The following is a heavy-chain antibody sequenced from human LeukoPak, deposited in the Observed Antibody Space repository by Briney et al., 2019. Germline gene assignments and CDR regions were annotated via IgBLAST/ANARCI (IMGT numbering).Heavy chain of an antibody. Sequence: SVKVSCKASGGTFSSYAISWVRQAPGQGLEWMGGIIPIFGTANYAQKFRGRVTITADKSTRTAYMELSSLRSEDTAVYYCARAPLESLTYYYDSSGYYYFDYWGQGTLVTVSS. J-gene: IGHJ4*02. CDR3: ARAPLESLTYYYDSSGYYYFDY. CDR2: IIPIFGTA. CDR1: GGTFSSYA. D-gene: IGHD3-22*01. V-gene: IGHV1-69*06.